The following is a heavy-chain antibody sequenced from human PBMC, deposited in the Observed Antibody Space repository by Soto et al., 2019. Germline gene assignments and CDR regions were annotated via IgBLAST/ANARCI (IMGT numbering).Heavy chain of an antibody. CDR2: IKEDGSEE. Sequence: EVQLVESGGGLVLPGGTLRLSCVASGFTFSNYLMTWVRQAPGKGLEWEANIKEDGSEEHYVDSVKGRCTISRDNGKSSLFRQMDSLRAEDTAVYYCARTNSGSYFERDYWGRGPLVTVSS. V-gene: IGHV3-7*01. CDR3: ARTNSGSYFERDY. J-gene: IGHJ4*02. CDR1: GFTFSNYL. D-gene: IGHD1-26*01.